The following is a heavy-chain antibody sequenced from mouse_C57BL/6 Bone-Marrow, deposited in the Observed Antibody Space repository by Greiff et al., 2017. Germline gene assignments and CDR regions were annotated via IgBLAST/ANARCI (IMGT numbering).Heavy chain of an antibody. Sequence: QVQLQQPGAELVMPGASVKLSCKASGYTFTSYWMHWVKQRPGQGLEWIGEIDPSDSSTNYNQKFKGKSTLTVDKSSSTAYMQLISRTSDDSAVYYCARDYDYDGGDYFDYWGQGTTLTVSS. CDR2: IDPSDSST. V-gene: IGHV1-69*01. CDR1: GYTFTSYW. D-gene: IGHD2-4*01. J-gene: IGHJ2*01. CDR3: ARDYDYDGGDYFDY.